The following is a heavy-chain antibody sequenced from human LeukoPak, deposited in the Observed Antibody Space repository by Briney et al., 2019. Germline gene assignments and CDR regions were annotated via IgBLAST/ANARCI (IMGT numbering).Heavy chain of an antibody. D-gene: IGHD6-19*01. J-gene: IGHJ4*02. CDR3: ARGPPNSSGWYVGRYYFDY. CDR1: GFTFSDYY. CDR2: ISSSGSTI. V-gene: IGHV3-11*01. Sequence: PGGSLRLSCAASGFTFSDYYMSWIRQAPGKGLEWVSYISSSGSTIYYADSVKGRFTISRDNAKNSLYLQMNSLRAEDTAVYYCARGPPNSSGWYVGRYYFDYWGQGTLVTVSS.